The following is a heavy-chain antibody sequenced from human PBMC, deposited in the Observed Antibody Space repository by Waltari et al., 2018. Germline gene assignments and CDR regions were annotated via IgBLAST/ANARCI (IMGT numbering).Heavy chain of an antibody. CDR3: ARDREGPFQAAAGRDDAFDI. J-gene: IGHJ3*02. D-gene: IGHD6-13*01. V-gene: IGHV4-61*09. CDR2: IYTSGST. Sequence: QVQLQESGPGLVKPSQTLSLTCTVSGGSISSGSYYWSWIRQPAGKGLEWIGYIYTSGSTNYNPSLKSRVTISVDTSKNQFSLKLSSVTAADTAVYYCARDREGPFQAAAGRDDAFDIWGQGTMVTVSS. CDR1: GGSISSGSYY.